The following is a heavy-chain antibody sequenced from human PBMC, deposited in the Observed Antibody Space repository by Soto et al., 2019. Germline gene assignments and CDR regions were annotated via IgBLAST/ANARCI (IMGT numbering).Heavy chain of an antibody. CDR3: ARGRHAVAGFDY. J-gene: IGHJ4*02. CDR1: GGSVSSSSYY. V-gene: IGHV4-61*01. D-gene: IGHD6-19*01. Sequence: PSETLSLTCTVSGGSVSSSSYYWSWIRQPPGKGLEWIGYIYYGGSTKYNPSLKSRVTISVDTSKNQFSLKLSSVTAADTAVYYCARGRHAVAGFDYWGQGTLVTVSS. CDR2: IYYGGST.